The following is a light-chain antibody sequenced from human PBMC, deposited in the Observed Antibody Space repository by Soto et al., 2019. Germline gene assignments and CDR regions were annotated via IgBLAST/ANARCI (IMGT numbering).Light chain of an antibody. J-gene: IGKJ2*01. CDR2: KAT. V-gene: IGKV1-5*03. CDR3: QQYNDFQYT. CDR1: QRICSW. Sequence: DIQMTQSPSTLSASVGDGFTITCRASQRICSWLSWYQQKPGKATTLLIYKATNLQSGVPSRFSGRGSGTDFSLTISSLQPVDSATYFCQQYNDFQYTFGPGTKLEI.